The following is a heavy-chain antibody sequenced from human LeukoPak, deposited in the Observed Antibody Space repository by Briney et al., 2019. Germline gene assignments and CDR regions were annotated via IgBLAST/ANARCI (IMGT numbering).Heavy chain of an antibody. Sequence: SETLSLTCAVYGGSFSGYYWSWIRQPPGKGLEWIGEINHSGSTNYNPSLKSRVTISVDTSKNQFSLKLSSVTAADAAVYYCARSNYVWGSYRPRQSDAFDIWGQGTMVTVSS. CDR2: INHSGST. V-gene: IGHV4-34*01. J-gene: IGHJ3*02. D-gene: IGHD3-16*02. CDR1: GGSFSGYY. CDR3: ARSNYVWGSYRPRQSDAFDI.